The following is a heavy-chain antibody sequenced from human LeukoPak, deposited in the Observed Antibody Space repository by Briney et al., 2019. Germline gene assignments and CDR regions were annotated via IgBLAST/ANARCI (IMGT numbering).Heavy chain of an antibody. J-gene: IGHJ6*02. CDR1: GGSISSSSYY. CDR3: ARLLGGYSGYDEPNYYYYGMDV. CDR2: IYYSGST. D-gene: IGHD5-12*01. Sequence: SETLSLTCTVSGGSISSSSYYWGWIRQPPGKGLEWIGSIYYSGSTYYNPSLKSRVTISVDTSKNQFSLKLSSVTAADTAVYYCARLLGGYSGYDEPNYYYYGMDVWGQGTTVTVSS. V-gene: IGHV4-39*01.